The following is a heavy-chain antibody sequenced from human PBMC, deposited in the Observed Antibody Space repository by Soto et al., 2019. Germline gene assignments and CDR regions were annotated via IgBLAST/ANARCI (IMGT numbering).Heavy chain of an antibody. D-gene: IGHD4-4*01. CDR3: ARDRLITTRHMDV. J-gene: IGHJ6*03. CDR2: INLGNGDT. V-gene: IGHV1-3*01. CDR1: GYTLTDPG. Sequence: QVQVVQSGAEVKQPGASVRLSCKASGYTLTDPGLHWVRQAPGQSLEWMGWINLGNGDTKHSQNFKGRVTMTMDTSANTVYMDLSSLEFEDTAVYYCARDRLITTRHMDVWGKGSTVTVSS.